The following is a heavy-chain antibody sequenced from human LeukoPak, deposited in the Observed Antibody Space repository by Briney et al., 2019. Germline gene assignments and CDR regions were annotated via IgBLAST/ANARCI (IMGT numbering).Heavy chain of an antibody. Sequence: SETLSLTCTVSGYSISSGYYWGWIRQPPGKGLEWIGSIYHSGSTYYNPSLKSRVTISVDTSKNQFSLKLSSVTAADTAVYYCARDPRYAPAGYWGQGTLVTVSS. CDR1: GYSISSGYY. D-gene: IGHD3-16*01. CDR3: ARDPRYAPAGY. V-gene: IGHV4-38-2*02. J-gene: IGHJ4*02. CDR2: IYHSGST.